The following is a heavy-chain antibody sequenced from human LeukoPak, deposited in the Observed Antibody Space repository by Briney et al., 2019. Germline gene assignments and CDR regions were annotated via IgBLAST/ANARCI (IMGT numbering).Heavy chain of an antibody. Sequence: GGSLRLSCAASGFTFSSYAMHWVRQAPGKGLEWVAIISYDGSDTYYSDSVKGRFTISRDNSKNTLYLQMNSLRAEDTAVYYCASARVVEVLATPTALDYWGQGTLVTVSS. CDR3: ASARVVEVLATPTALDY. CDR2: ISYDGSDT. CDR1: GFTFSSYA. D-gene: IGHD2-2*01. J-gene: IGHJ4*02. V-gene: IGHV3-30-3*01.